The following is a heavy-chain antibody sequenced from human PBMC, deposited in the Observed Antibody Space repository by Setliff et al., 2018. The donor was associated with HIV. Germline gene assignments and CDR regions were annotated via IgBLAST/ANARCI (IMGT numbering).Heavy chain of an antibody. CDR3: ARDVSWRVRTYIDY. D-gene: IGHD3-3*01. V-gene: IGHV3-21*01. CDR1: GFTFSTYS. CDR2: ISSSSRSK. Sequence: PGESPKISCEASGFTFSTYSMNWVRQAPGKGLEWVSSISSSSRSKYYADSVKGRFTISRDNAKNSLYLQMNSLTAEDTAVYYCARDVSWRVRTYIDYWGQGALVTVSS. J-gene: IGHJ4*02.